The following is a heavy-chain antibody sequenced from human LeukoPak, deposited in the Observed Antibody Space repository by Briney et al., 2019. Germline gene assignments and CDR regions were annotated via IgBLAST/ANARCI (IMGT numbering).Heavy chain of an antibody. Sequence: GASVKVSCKASGYTFTGHYMHWVRQAPGQGLEWMGWINPNSGGTNYAQKFQGRVTMTRDTPISTAYMELSRLRSDDTAVYYCARVFISGYYVEYWGQGTLVTASS. V-gene: IGHV1-2*02. CDR3: ARVFISGYYVEY. D-gene: IGHD3-22*01. J-gene: IGHJ4*02. CDR2: INPNSGGT. CDR1: GYTFTGHY.